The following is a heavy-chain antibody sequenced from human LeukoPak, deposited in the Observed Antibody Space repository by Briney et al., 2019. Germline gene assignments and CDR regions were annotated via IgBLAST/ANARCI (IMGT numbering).Heavy chain of an antibody. D-gene: IGHD6-19*01. CDR1: GGTFISYA. CDR2: IIPIFGTA. Sequence: SVKVSCKASGGTFISYAISGVRQAPGQGLEWMGGIIPIFGTANYAQKFQGRVTITADEYTSTAYMELSSLSSEDTAVYYCAREGYSSGWYGGFFDHWAQGPLVTVSS. V-gene: IGHV1-69*13. J-gene: IGHJ4*02. CDR3: AREGYSSGWYGGFFDH.